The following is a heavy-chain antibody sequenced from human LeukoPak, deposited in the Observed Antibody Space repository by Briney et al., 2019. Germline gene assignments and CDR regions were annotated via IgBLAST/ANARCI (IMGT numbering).Heavy chain of an antibody. V-gene: IGHV3-21*05. CDR1: GFTFSNHG. CDR2: ISSTSTDI. Sequence: GGSLRLSYTAAGFTFSNHGMNWVRKAPGKGLEWISYISSTSTDIYYVDSVKGRFTISRDNAKNSLYLQMNSLRPEDTSIYYCARRGPYFDYWGQGILVTVSS. D-gene: IGHD3-10*01. J-gene: IGHJ4*02. CDR3: ARRGPYFDY.